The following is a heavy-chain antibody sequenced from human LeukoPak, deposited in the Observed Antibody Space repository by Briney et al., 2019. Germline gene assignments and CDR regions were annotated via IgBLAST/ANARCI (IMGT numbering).Heavy chain of an antibody. CDR3: ATSPDYYGSGSHYN. J-gene: IGHJ4*02. CDR1: GFAFHNCA. V-gene: IGHV3-9*01. D-gene: IGHD3-10*01. Sequence: PGRSLRLSCAASGFAFHNCAMHWVRQAPGKGLEWVSSISWNSRTVGHADSVKGRFTISRDNARNSLYLQMNSLRAEDTALYYCATSPDYYGSGSHYNWGQGTLVTVSS. CDR2: ISWNSRTV.